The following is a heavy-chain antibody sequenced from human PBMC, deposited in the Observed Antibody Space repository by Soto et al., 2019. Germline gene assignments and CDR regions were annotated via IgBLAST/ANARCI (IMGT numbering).Heavy chain of an antibody. D-gene: IGHD4-17*01. J-gene: IGHJ4*02. CDR1: GFTFSGFW. CDR3: TRAPHGAYGGY. CDR2: IETNGKTV. Sequence: GGSLRLSCAASGFTFSGFWMHWVCQAPGKGLVWVARIETNGKTVSYADSVQGRFIISRDNAKNTVYLQMNSLRAEDTAVYYCTRAPHGAYGGYWGPGTLVTVSS. V-gene: IGHV3-74*01.